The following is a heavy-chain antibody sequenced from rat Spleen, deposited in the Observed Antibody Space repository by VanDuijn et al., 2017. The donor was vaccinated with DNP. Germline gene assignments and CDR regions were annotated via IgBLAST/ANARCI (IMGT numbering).Heavy chain of an antibody. D-gene: IGHD3-8*01. CDR1: GFTFSDYG. CDR3: TSNPHIRTAAPFDY. Sequence: EVQLVESGGGPVQPGRSLKLSCVASGFTFSDYGMAWVLQAPTKGLEWVASISYDGGSTYYLDSVKGRFTISRDNAKSTLYLQVNSLRSEDTATYYCTSNPHIRTAAPFDYWGRGVMVTVSS. V-gene: IGHV5-20*01. CDR2: ISYDGGST. J-gene: IGHJ2*01.